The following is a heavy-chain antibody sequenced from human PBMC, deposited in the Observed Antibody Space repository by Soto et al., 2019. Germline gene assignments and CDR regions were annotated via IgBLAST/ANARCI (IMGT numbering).Heavy chain of an antibody. J-gene: IGHJ3*02. V-gene: IGHV3-23*01. Sequence: PGGSLRLSCAASGFTFSSYAMSWFRQAPGKGLEWVSAISGSGGSTYYADSVKGRFTISRDNSKNTLYLQMNSLRAEDTAVYYCANFWPRSSSWLVGPTHPDAFDIWGQGTMVTVSS. D-gene: IGHD6-13*01. CDR1: GFTFSSYA. CDR2: ISGSGGST. CDR3: ANFWPRSSSWLVGPTHPDAFDI.